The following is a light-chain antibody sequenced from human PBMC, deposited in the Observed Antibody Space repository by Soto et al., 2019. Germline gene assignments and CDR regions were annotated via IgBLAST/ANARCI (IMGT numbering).Light chain of an antibody. V-gene: IGKV3-15*01. Sequence: EIVMTQSPATLSVSPGERATLSCRASQSVGSNLAWYQQKPGQAPRLLIYGASTRATGIPARFSGSGSGTEFTLTIRSLQSEDFAIYFCQQYNNWPPDRTFGQGTKVEI. CDR3: QQYNNWPPDRT. CDR2: GAS. CDR1: QSVGSN. J-gene: IGKJ1*01.